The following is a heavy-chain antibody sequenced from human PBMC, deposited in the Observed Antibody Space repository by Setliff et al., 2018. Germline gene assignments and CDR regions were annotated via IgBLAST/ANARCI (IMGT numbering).Heavy chain of an antibody. Sequence: LSLTCMVSGGSISSGNYYWGLIRQPPGKGLEWVATIYYSGSTYSNPSLKSRLIISVDAPDNQFSVKLSSVTAADTAVYYCARHKSNGSGSYPSLYMDVWGKGIMVTVSS. CDR1: GGSISSGNYY. D-gene: IGHD3-10*01. CDR3: ARHKSNGSGSYPSLYMDV. J-gene: IGHJ6*03. CDR2: IYYSGST. V-gene: IGHV4-39*01.